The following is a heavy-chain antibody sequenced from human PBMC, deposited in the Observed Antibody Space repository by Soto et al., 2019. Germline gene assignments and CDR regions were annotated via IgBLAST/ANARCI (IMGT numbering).Heavy chain of an antibody. CDR3: ARDYDYVWGSYRYTDHNYGMDV. Sequence: ASVKVSCKASGGTFSSYAISWVRQAPGQGLEWMGGIIPIFGTANYAQKLQGRVTITADESTSTAYMELSSLRSEDTAVYYCARDYDYVWGSYRYTDHNYGMDVWGQGTTVTVS. D-gene: IGHD3-16*02. J-gene: IGHJ6*02. CDR1: GGTFSSYA. V-gene: IGHV1-69*13. CDR2: IIPIFGTA.